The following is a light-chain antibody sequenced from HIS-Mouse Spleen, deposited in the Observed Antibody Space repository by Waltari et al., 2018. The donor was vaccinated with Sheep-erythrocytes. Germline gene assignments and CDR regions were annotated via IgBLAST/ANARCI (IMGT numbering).Light chain of an antibody. CDR2: DVS. CDR1: SSDVGGYNY. V-gene: IGLV2-11*01. Sequence: QSALTQPRSVSGSPGQSVTISCTGTSSDVGGYNYVSWYQQHPGKAKLMINDVSKRPSGVPDRFSGSKSGNTASLTISGLQAEDEADYYCCSYAGSYTVVFGGGTKLTVL. J-gene: IGLJ2*01. CDR3: CSYAGSYTVV.